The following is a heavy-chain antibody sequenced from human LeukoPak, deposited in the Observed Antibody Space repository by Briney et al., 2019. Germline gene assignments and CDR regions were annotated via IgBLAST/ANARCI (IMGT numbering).Heavy chain of an antibody. CDR3: ARGNYDFWSGYSWFDP. CDR2: ISGSGSST. Sequence: GGSLRLSCAASGFTFSNYAMTWVRQAPGKGLEWVSGISGSGSSTYYADSVKGRFTLSRDYPKNTLYLQMNSLRAEDTAVYYCARGNYDFWSGYSWFDPWGQGTLVTVSS. V-gene: IGHV3-23*01. J-gene: IGHJ5*02. D-gene: IGHD3-3*01. CDR1: GFTFSNYA.